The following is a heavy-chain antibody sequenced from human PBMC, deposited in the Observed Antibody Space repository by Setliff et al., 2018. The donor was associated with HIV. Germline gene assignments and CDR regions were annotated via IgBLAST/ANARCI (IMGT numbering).Heavy chain of an antibody. CDR3: VGSTIAAAVYYYYYYMDV. D-gene: IGHD6-13*01. CDR2: IYYSGST. J-gene: IGHJ6*03. Sequence: ASETLSLTCTVSGGSISSSSYYWGWIRQPPGKGQEWIGSIYYSGSTYANPSLKSRVTISVDTSKNQFSLNLSSVTAADTAVYYCVGSTIAAAVYYYYYYMDVWGKGTTVTVSS. CDR1: GGSISSSSYY. V-gene: IGHV4-39*01.